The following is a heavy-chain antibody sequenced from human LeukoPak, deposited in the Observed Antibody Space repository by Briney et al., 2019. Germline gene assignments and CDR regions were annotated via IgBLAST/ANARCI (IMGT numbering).Heavy chain of an antibody. Sequence: PSETLSLTCTVSGDSISDYYWSWIRQPAGRGLEWIGRIFTTENTDYNPSLTSRVTMSIDTSKNQFSLELRSVTAADTAVYYCTRDPAFYGSGDWGQGTLVTVSS. V-gene: IGHV4-4*07. CDR2: IFTTENT. J-gene: IGHJ4*02. CDR1: GDSISDYY. CDR3: TRDPAFYGSGD. D-gene: IGHD3-10*01.